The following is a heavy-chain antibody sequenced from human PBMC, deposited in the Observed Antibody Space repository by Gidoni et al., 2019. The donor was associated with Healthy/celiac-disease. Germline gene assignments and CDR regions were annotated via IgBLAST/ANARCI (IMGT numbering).Heavy chain of an antibody. V-gene: IGHV3-13*01. CDR2: IGTAGDT. D-gene: IGHD3-9*01. Sequence: EVQLVESGGGLVQPGGSLRLSCAASGFTFSSYDMHWVRQATGKGLEWVSAIGTAGDTYYPGSVKGRFTISRENAKNSLYLQMNSLRAGDTAVYYCARGLTGYYYYGMDVWGQGITVTVSS. CDR3: ARGLTGYYYYGMDV. J-gene: IGHJ6*02. CDR1: GFTFSSYD.